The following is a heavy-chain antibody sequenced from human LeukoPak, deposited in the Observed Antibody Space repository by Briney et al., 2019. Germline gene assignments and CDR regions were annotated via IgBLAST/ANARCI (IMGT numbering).Heavy chain of an antibody. CDR2: IKQDGSEK. V-gene: IGHV3-7*03. CDR3: AKDRESSRWAYYFDY. D-gene: IGHD6-13*01. Sequence: GGSLRLSCAASGFTFSSYWMSWVRQAPGKGLEWVANIKQDGSEKYYVDSVKGRFTISRDNSKNTLYLQMNSLRAEDTAVYYCAKDRESSRWAYYFDYWGQGTLVTVSS. J-gene: IGHJ4*02. CDR1: GFTFSSYW.